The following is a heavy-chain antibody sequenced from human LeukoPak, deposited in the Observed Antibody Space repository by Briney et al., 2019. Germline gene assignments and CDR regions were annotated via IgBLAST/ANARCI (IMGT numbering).Heavy chain of an antibody. Sequence: SQTLSLTCAISGDSVSSNSAAWNWIRQSPSRGLEWLGRTYYRSKWYNDYAVSVKSRITINPDTSKNQFSLHLNSVTPEDTAVYYCARDPENPYSSGDKRVAFDIWGQGTMVTVSS. D-gene: IGHD6-19*01. CDR3: ARDPENPYSSGDKRVAFDI. CDR2: TYYRSKWYN. J-gene: IGHJ3*02. CDR1: GDSVSSNSAA. V-gene: IGHV6-1*01.